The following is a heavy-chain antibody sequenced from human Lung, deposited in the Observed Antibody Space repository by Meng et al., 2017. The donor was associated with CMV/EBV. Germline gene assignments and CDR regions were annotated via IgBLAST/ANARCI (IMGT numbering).Heavy chain of an antibody. CDR3: ARAGYDSSGYYPQPFDY. Sequence: AGVKKPGALVKVSCKASGYTLTSYAMHWVRQAPGQRLEWMGWINAGNGNTKYSQRFQGRVTITRDTSASTAYMELSSLRSEDTTVYYCARAGYDSSGYYPQPFDYWGQGTLVTVSS. J-gene: IGHJ4*02. V-gene: IGHV1-3*01. CDR2: INAGNGNT. CDR1: GYTLTSYA. D-gene: IGHD3-22*01.